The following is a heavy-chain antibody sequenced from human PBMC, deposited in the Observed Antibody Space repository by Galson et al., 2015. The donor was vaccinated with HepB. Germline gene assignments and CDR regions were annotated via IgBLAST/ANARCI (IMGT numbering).Heavy chain of an antibody. CDR3: ARGVWGGGSYDFDY. V-gene: IGHV3-30*03. D-gene: IGHD1-26*01. J-gene: IGHJ4*02. CDR1: GFTVSRNC. Sequence: SLRLSCAASGFTVSRNCFSWVRQAPGKGLEWVAVISYDGSNKYYADSVKGRFTISRDNSKNTLYLQMNSLRADDTAVYYCARGVWGGGSYDFDYWGQGTLVTVSS. CDR2: ISYDGSNK.